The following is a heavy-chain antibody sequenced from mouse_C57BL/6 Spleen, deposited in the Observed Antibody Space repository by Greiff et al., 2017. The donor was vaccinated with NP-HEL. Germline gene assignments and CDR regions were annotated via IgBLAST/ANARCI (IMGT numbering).Heavy chain of an antibody. CDR1: GFTFSSYA. D-gene: IGHD1-1*01. Sequence: EVHLVESGGGLVKPGGSLKLSCAASGFTFSSYAMSWVRQTPEKRLEWVATISDGGSYTYYPDNVKGRFTISRDNAKNNLYLQMSHLKSEDTAMYYCASDYGSSWFAYWGQGTLVTVSA. J-gene: IGHJ3*01. CDR3: ASDYGSSWFAY. V-gene: IGHV5-4*01. CDR2: ISDGGSYT.